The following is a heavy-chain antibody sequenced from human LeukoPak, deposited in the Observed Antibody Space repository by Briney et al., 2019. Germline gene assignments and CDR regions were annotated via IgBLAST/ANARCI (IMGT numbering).Heavy chain of an antibody. J-gene: IGHJ4*02. V-gene: IGHV1-69*13. CDR1: GGTFSSYA. D-gene: IGHD1-26*01. CDR2: IIPIFGTA. CDR3: ARDDTGATGFDY. Sequence: SVKVSCKASGGTFSSYAISWVRQAPAQGLERMGGIIPIFGTANYAQKFQGRVTITADESTSTAYMELSSLRSEDTAVYYCARDDTGATGFDYWGQGTLVTVSS.